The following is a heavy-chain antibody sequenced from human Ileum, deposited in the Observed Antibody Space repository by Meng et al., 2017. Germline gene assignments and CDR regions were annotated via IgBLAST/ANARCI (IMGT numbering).Heavy chain of an antibody. D-gene: IGHD3-10*01. J-gene: IGHJ4*02. CDR2: ISGNGYTT. V-gene: IGHV3-23*04. CDR1: GFTFINYA. CDR3: AKYYASGSFYSFDS. Sequence: EVQLVDSGGGLVQPGGSLRLSCAASGFTFINYAMSWVRQAPGKGLQWVSSISGNGYTTFYADSVRGRFSISRDNSNNKLFLQMNSLRADDTAVYYCAKYYASGSFYSFDSWGQGTLVTVSS.